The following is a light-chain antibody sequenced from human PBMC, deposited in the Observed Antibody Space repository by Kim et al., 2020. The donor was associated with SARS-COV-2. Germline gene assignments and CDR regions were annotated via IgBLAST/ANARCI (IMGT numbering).Light chain of an antibody. CDR2: AAS. CDR1: QDISNY. CDR3: QECDSSPWT. Sequence: DIQMTQSPSSLSASVGDRVTITCRASQDISNYLAWFQLKPGKAPKLLIYAASALQPGVPSRSSGSGSGTDFTLTVTSLQPEDVATYYCQECDSSPWTFGQGTKVDIK. V-gene: IGKV1-27*01. J-gene: IGKJ1*01.